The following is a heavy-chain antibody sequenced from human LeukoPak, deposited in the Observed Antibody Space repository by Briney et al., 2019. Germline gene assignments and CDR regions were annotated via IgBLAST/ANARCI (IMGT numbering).Heavy chain of an antibody. D-gene: IGHD2-2*01. J-gene: IGHJ4*02. V-gene: IGHV4-4*02. CDR1: GGSISSSDW. CDR3: ARDPHCSNTNCPFDY. Sequence: SGTLSHTCAVSGGSISSSDWWSWVGQPPGRGLEWIGYIYRNENPNYNPYLKSRVTMSVDKSKNQFSLRLSSVTAADTAVYYCARDPHCSNTNCPFDYWGQGTLVIVSS. CDR2: IYRNENP.